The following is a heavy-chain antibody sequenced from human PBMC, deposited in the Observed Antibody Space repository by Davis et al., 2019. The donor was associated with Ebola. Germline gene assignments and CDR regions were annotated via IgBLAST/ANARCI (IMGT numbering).Heavy chain of an antibody. CDR1: GFTFSSYG. V-gene: IGHV3-30*02. CDR3: ARDRYYYDSSGYYGIDAFDI. D-gene: IGHD3-22*01. Sequence: GESLKISCAASGFTFSSYGMHWVRQAPGKGLEWVAFIRYDGSNKYYADSVKGRFTISRDNSKNTLYLQMNSLRAEDTAVYYCARDRYYYDSSGYYGIDAFDIWGQGTMVTVSS. CDR2: IRYDGSNK. J-gene: IGHJ3*02.